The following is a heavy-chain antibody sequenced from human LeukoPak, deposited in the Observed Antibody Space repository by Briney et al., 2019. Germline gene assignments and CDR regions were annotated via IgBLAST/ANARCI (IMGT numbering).Heavy chain of an antibody. D-gene: IGHD3-22*01. Sequence: SETLSLTCTVSGGSISSYYWSWIRQPPGKGLEWIGYIYYSGSTNYNPSLKSRVTISVDTSKNQFSLKLSSVTAADTAVYYCARDYDSSGYTFDYWGQGTLVTVSS. CDR2: IYYSGST. J-gene: IGHJ4*02. CDR1: GGSISSYY. CDR3: ARDYDSSGYTFDY. V-gene: IGHV4-59*01.